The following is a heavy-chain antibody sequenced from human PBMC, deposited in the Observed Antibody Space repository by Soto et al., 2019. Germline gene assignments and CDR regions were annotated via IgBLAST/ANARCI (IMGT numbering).Heavy chain of an antibody. CDR2: ISYDGSNK. D-gene: IGHD3-22*01. CDR3: ARESGYLNWFDP. CDR1: GVTFSSYG. J-gene: IGHJ5*02. V-gene: IGHV3-30*03. Sequence: GGSLRLSCAASGVTFSSYGMHWVRQAPGKGLEWVAVISYDGSNKYYADSVKGRFTISRDNAKNSLYLQMNSLRDEDTAVYYCARESGYLNWFDPWGQGTLVTVSS.